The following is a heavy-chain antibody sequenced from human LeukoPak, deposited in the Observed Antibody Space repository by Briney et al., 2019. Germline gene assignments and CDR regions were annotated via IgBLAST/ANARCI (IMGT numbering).Heavy chain of an antibody. D-gene: IGHD5-18*01. Sequence: GASVKVSCKASGYTFTGFYIHWVRQAPGQGLEWMGWINPNSGGTKYAQRFQGRVTMTRDTSISTAYMELSSLRSEDTAVYYCARGGNTAMVTGPRQHWGQGTLVTVSS. CDR3: ARGGNTAMVTGPRQH. J-gene: IGHJ1*01. CDR2: INPNSGGT. CDR1: GYTFTGFY. V-gene: IGHV1-2*02.